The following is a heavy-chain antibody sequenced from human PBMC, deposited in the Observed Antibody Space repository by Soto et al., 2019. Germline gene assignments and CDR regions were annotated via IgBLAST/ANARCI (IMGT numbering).Heavy chain of an antibody. Sequence: EVQLVESGGGLVKPGGSLRLSCAASGFTFSNAWMSWVRQAPGKGLEWVGRIKSKTDGGTTDYAAPVKGRFTISRDDSNNTLYLQMNSLKTEDTAVYYCTTVQTYCGGDCYPYYYYYYMDVWGKGTTVTVSS. CDR2: IKSKTDGGTT. CDR1: GFTFSNAW. J-gene: IGHJ6*03. V-gene: IGHV3-15*01. CDR3: TTVQTYCGGDCYPYYYYYYMDV. D-gene: IGHD2-21*01.